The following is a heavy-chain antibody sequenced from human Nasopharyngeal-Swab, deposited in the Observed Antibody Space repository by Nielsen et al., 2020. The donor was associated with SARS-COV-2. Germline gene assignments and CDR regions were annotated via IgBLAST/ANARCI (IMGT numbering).Heavy chain of an antibody. CDR3: ARDKDWNGLDS. CDR1: GFTFSSYS. D-gene: IGHD1-1*01. J-gene: IGHJ4*02. CDR2: ITSSSTYT. V-gene: IGHV3-21*01. Sequence: GESLKISCAASGFTFSSYSMHWVRQAPGKGLEWVSAITSSSTYTYYADSVKGRFTISRDNARNSLYLQMNSLRAEDTAVYYCARDKDWNGLDSWGQGTLVTVSS.